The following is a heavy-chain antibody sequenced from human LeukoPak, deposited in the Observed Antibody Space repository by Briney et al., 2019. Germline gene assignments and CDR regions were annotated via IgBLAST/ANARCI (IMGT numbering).Heavy chain of an antibody. Sequence: SETLSLTCTVSGGSISGSSYYWGWIRQPPGTGLEWIGSIYYSGSTYYNPSLKSRVTISVDTSKNQLSLNLSSVTAADTAVYYCARDLSDDGSPYTHYGMAVWGQGTTVTVSS. CDR3: ARDLSDDGSPYTHYGMAV. J-gene: IGHJ6*02. CDR2: IYYSGST. CDR1: GGSISGSSYY. V-gene: IGHV4-39*07. D-gene: IGHD3-16*01.